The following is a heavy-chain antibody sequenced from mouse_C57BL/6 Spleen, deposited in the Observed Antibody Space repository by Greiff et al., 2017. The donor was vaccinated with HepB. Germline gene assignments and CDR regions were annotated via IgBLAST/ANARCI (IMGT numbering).Heavy chain of an antibody. D-gene: IGHD1-1*01. V-gene: IGHV14-4*01. CDR3: TSTPYNYGSSYRYFGV. J-gene: IGHJ1*03. CDR1: GFNIKDDY. CDR2: IDPENGDT. Sequence: EVKLMESGAELVRPGASVKLSCTASGFNIKDDYMHWVKQRPEQGLEWIGRIDPENGDTEYASKFQGKATITADTSSNTAYLQLSRLTSEDTAVYYCTSTPYNYGSSYRYFGVWGTGTTVTVSS.